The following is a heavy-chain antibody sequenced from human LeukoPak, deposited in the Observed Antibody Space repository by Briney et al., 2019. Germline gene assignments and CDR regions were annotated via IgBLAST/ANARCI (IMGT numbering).Heavy chain of an antibody. V-gene: IGHV1-18*01. CDR2: ISGYNGHT. CDR1: GYTFNSYG. CDR3: ARALDRYDSSGYLDDY. J-gene: IGHJ4*02. D-gene: IGHD3-22*01. Sequence: ASVKVSCKASGYTFNSYGISWVRQAPGQGLEWMGWISGYNGHTNYAQKLQGRVTMTTDTSTSTAYMELRSLRSDDTAVYYCARALDRYDSSGYLDDYWGQGTLVTVSS.